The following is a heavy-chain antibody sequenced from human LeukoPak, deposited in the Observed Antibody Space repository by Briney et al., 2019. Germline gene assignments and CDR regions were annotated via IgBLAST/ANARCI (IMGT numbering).Heavy chain of an antibody. CDR3: ARGGYSDSQGSRDAFDI. Sequence: SETLSLTCTVSGDSISNYYWSWIRQPAGKGLEWIGRSYNSGSTNYNPSLKSRVNMSIDTSKNQFSLKLSSVSAADTAVYYCARGGYSDSQGSRDAFDIWGQGTLITVSS. D-gene: IGHD3-22*01. CDR1: GDSISNYY. J-gene: IGHJ3*02. V-gene: IGHV4-4*07. CDR2: SYNSGST.